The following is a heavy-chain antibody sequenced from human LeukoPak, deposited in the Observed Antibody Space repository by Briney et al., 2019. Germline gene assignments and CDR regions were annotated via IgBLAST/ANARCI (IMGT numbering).Heavy chain of an antibody. CDR2: IYHSGST. J-gene: IGHJ4*02. V-gene: IGHV4-30-2*01. CDR1: GGSISSGGYY. CDR3: ARHQTHIVATIDY. D-gene: IGHD5-12*01. Sequence: PSQTLSLTCTVSGGSISSGGYYWSWIRQPPGKGLEWIGYIYHSGSTYYNPSLKSRVTISVDRSKNQFSLKLSSVTAADTAVYYCARHQTHIVATIDYWGQGTLVTVSS.